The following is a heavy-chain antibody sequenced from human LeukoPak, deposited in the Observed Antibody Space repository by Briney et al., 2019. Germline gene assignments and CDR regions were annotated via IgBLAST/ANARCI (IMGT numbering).Heavy chain of an antibody. CDR1: GYTFTAYS. CDR2: INPNSGGT. D-gene: IGHD3-10*01. CDR3: ATLWEASMVTKGN. V-gene: IGHV1-2*06. Sequence: ASVRVSCKASGYTFTAYSMHWVRQAPGQGLEWMGRINPNSGGTNYAQKFQGRVTMTRDTSISTAYMELTRLRSDDTAVYYCATLWEASMVTKGNWGQGTLVTVSS. J-gene: IGHJ4*02.